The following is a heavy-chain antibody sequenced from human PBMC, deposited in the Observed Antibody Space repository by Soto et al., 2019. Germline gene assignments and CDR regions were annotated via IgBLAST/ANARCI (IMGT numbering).Heavy chain of an antibody. V-gene: IGHV1-8*02. J-gene: IGHJ6*03. Sequence: ASVKVSCKASGYTFTNYEITWGLQAPGQGLELMGWMNPNSGNTGYAQKFQGRVTMTRNTSISTAYMELSSLRSEDTAVYYCARVTDIVYYYYYMDVWGKGTTVTVSS. CDR2: MNPNSGNT. D-gene: IGHD2-15*01. CDR1: GYTFTNYE. CDR3: ARVTDIVYYYYYMDV.